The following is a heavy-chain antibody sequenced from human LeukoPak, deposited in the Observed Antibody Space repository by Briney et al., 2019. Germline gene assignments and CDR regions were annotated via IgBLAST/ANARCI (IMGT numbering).Heavy chain of an antibody. D-gene: IGHD2-2*01. J-gene: IGHJ4*02. CDR1: GFTFDDYA. V-gene: IGHV3-9*01. Sequence: GRSLRLSCAASGFTFDDYAMHWVRQAPGKGLEWVSGISWNSGSIGYADSVKGRFTISRDNAKNSLYLQMNSLRAEDTALYYCARANQSPSSSSTSGHAHELDYWGQGTLVTVSS. CDR2: ISWNSGSI. CDR3: ARANQSPSSSSTSGHAHELDY.